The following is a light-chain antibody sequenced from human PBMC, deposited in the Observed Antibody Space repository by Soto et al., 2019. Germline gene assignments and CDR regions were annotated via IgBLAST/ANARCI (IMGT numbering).Light chain of an antibody. Sequence: QSALTQPPSVSGSPGQSVTISCTGTSSDVGSFNRVSWYQQAPGTAPKVIIFGVSNRPSGVPARFSGSKSGNTASLTISGLQPEDESDYYCSSFTSITTLVFGGGTKLTVL. V-gene: IGLV2-18*02. J-gene: IGLJ2*01. CDR3: SSFTSITTLV. CDR1: SSDVGSFNR. CDR2: GVS.